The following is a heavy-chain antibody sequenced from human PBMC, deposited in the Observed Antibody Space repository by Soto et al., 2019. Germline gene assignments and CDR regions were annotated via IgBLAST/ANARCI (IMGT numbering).Heavy chain of an antibody. V-gene: IGHV4-59*08. J-gene: IGHJ6*02. CDR2: IDSNGGT. CDR3: VRQGFGRLHGLVDV. CDR1: DDSSSNYK. Sequence: SETLSLTCTVSDDSSSNYKWSWIRQPPGRILVWFVYIDSNGGTSYTPSLQIRVTISIDTSTKQFFLKLSSVTAADTAVYYCVRQGFGRLHGLVDVWGQGTTVTVSS. D-gene: IGHD3-10*01.